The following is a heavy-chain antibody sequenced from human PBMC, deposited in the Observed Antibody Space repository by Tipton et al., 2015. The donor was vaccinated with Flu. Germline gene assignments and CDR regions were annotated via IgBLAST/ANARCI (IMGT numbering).Heavy chain of an antibody. D-gene: IGHD1-1*01. CDR2: IYYSGTT. Sequence: TLSLTCTVSGGSISTTINYWGWVRQPPGKGLEWIGSIYYSGTTYYNPSLKSRVTISIDASKNQFSLDLTSLTAADTAVYYCARDLWNDRRAYYYYGVDVWGQGTTVTVPS. CDR3: ARDLWNDRRAYYYYGVDV. CDR1: GGSISTTINY. V-gene: IGHV4-39*07. J-gene: IGHJ6*02.